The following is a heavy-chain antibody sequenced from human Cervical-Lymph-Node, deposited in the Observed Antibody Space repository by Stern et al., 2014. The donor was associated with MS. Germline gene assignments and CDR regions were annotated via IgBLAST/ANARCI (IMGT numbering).Heavy chain of an antibody. Sequence: EVQLVESGGGFVQPGGSLTLSCAASGISFSSYGMTWVRQAAGKGLEWGSTITARGGGTYYADSVKGRFTISRDNSKHTLHLQLNSLRAEDTAVYYCAKYLWPGESDQPDAFDIWGQGTMVTVSS. CDR1: GISFSSYG. D-gene: IGHD2-21*01. J-gene: IGHJ3*02. CDR2: ITARGGGT. CDR3: AKYLWPGESDQPDAFDI. V-gene: IGHV3-23*04.